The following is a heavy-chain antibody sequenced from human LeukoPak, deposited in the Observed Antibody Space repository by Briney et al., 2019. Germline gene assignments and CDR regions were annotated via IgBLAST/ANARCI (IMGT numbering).Heavy chain of an antibody. CDR2: INPSGDFT. V-gene: IGHV1-46*01. D-gene: IGHD4-23*01. J-gene: IGHJ4*02. CDR3: AKDRGTVAPIHY. Sequence: ASVKVSCKASGYTFGTYWMHWVRQAPGQGLEWMAIINPSGDFTSYAQKFQGRVTVTRDMSTRTVYMELRSLRSDDTAVYYCAKDRGTVAPIHYWGQGTLVTVSS. CDR1: GYTFGTYW.